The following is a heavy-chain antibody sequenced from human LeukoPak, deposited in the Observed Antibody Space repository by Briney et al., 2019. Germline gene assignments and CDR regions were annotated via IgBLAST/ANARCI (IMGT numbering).Heavy chain of an antibody. Sequence: GSLRLSCAASGFTFSSHAMSWVRQAPGKGLEWVSAITSGSGSNVYDTDSLKGRFTISRDNSKNTLYLQMNSLRAEDTAVYYCARDLAVAAAGTRYYYYGMDVWGQGTTVTVSS. J-gene: IGHJ6*02. CDR2: ITSGSGSNV. D-gene: IGHD6-13*01. CDR1: GFTFSSHA. V-gene: IGHV3-23*01. CDR3: ARDLAVAAAGTRYYYYGMDV.